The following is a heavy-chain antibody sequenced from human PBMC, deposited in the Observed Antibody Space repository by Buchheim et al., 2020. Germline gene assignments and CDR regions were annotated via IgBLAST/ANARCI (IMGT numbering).Heavy chain of an antibody. CDR1: GGSISSGGYY. Sequence: QVQLQESGPGLVKPSQTLSLTCTVSGGSISSGGYYWSWIRQHPGKGLEWIGYIHYRGSTYYNPSPKSRVTKSVDPPKNQFSLKLSSVTAADTAVYYCARGDLEAVAGHVDYWGQGTL. J-gene: IGHJ4*02. V-gene: IGHV4-31*03. CDR2: IHYRGST. CDR3: ARGDLEAVAGHVDY. D-gene: IGHD6-19*01.